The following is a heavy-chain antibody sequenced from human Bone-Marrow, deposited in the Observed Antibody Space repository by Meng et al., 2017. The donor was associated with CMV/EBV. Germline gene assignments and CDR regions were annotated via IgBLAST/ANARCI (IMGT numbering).Heavy chain of an antibody. D-gene: IGHD2-2*01. Sequence: GESLKISCAASGFTFSSYWMSWVRQAPGKGLEWVANIKQDGSEKYYVDSVKGRFTISRDNAKNSLYLQMNSLRAEDTAVYYCARDIYLGYCSSTSCFFDYWGQGTRVTVSS. CDR2: IKQDGSEK. CDR1: GFTFSSYW. CDR3: ARDIYLGYCSSTSCFFDY. V-gene: IGHV3-7*01. J-gene: IGHJ4*02.